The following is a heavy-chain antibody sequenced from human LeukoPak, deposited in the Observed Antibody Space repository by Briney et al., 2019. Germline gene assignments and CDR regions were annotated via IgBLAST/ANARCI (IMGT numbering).Heavy chain of an antibody. Sequence: GGSLRLSCAASGFIFSDYYMGWIRQAPGKGLEWISYISNRNSIIYYADSVKGRFTISRDNAKNSLYLQMNSLRAEDTAVYYCVRGQLTGDDELFDYWGQGTLVTVSS. J-gene: IGHJ4*02. CDR3: VRGQLTGDDELFDY. D-gene: IGHD7-27*01. V-gene: IGHV3-11*04. CDR2: ISNRNSII. CDR1: GFIFSDYY.